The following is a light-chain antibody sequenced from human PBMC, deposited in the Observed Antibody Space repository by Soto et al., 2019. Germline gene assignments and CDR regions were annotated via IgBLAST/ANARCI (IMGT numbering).Light chain of an antibody. CDR1: QSVGSS. J-gene: IGKJ5*01. CDR3: QQRRTWPPGII. Sequence: EIVLTQSPATLSLSPGERATLSCRASQSVGSSLAWYQQKPGQAPRLLIYDASNRATGIPARFSGSGSGTDFTPAIRSLGPEDFSVYYWQQRRTWPPGIISGQGTRLEIK. V-gene: IGKV3-11*01. CDR2: DAS.